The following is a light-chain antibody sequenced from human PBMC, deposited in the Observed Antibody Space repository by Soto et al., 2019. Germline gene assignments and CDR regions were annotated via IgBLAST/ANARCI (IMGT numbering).Light chain of an antibody. V-gene: IGKV1-33*01. CDR1: QDIYTY. CDR2: DTS. CDR3: QQYDDLPFT. Sequence: DIQMTQSPSSLSASVGDRVNITCQARQDIYTYLSWHQQKPGKAPKLLIYDTSNLKTGVPSRFTGSGSGTDFTFTISGLQPEDIATYYCQQYDDLPFTFGQGTRLEIK. J-gene: IGKJ5*01.